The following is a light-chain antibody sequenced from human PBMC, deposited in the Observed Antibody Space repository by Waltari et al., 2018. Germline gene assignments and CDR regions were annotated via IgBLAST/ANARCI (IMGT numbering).Light chain of an antibody. V-gene: IGKV3D-20*01. CDR1: QSVSSSY. CDR2: DAS. J-gene: IGKJ1*01. Sequence: CGASQSVSSSYLTWYQEKPGLAPRPLIYDASPRATGVPDRVSGSGSGTDFTLTISRLEPEDFAVYYCQQYGTSPRTFGQGTKVQI. CDR3: QQYGTSPRT.